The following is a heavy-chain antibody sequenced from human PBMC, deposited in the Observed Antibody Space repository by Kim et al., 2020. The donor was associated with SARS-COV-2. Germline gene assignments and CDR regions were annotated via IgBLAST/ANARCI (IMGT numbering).Heavy chain of an antibody. CDR2: MYYSGST. CDR3: ARTGVGFDWPYYYGMDV. D-gene: IGHD3-9*01. Sequence: SETLSLTCTVSGGSISSHYWSWIRQPPGKGLEWIGYMYYSGSTNYNPSLKSRVTISVDTSKNQFSLKLSSVTAADTAVYFCARTGVGFDWPYYYGMDVWGQGTPVTVSS. CDR1: GGSISSHY. V-gene: IGHV4-59*11. J-gene: IGHJ6*02.